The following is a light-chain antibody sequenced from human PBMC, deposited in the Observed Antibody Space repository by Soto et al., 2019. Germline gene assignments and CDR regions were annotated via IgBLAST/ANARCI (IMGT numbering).Light chain of an antibody. V-gene: IGLV2-11*01. CDR1: SSDVGGSNL. CDR2: DVI. CDR3: CSYAGNSLWV. J-gene: IGLJ3*02. Sequence: QSALTQPRSVSGSPGQSVTISCTGTSSDVGGSNLVSWYQQHASRAPILVIYDVIKRPSGVPDRFSGSKSGNTASLTISGLQVEDEADYYCCSYAGNSLWVFGGGTKLTVL.